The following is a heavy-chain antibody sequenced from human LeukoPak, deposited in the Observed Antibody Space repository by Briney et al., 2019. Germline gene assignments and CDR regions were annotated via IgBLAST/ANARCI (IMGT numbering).Heavy chain of an antibody. CDR2: INPSGGST. CDR1: GYTFTSYY. J-gene: IGHJ4*02. Sequence: ASVKVSCKASGYTFTSYYMHWVRQAPGQGLEWMGIINPSGGSTSYAQKFQGRVTMTRDTSMSTVYMELSSLRSEDTAVYYCARGYYYDSSGYYLTDFDYWGQGTLVTVSS. CDR3: ARGYYYDSSGYYLTDFDY. V-gene: IGHV1-46*01. D-gene: IGHD3-22*01.